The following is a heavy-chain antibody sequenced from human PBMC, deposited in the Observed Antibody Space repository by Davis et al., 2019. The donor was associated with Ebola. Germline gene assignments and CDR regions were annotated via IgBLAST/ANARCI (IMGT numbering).Heavy chain of an antibody. CDR2: IWYDGSNK. J-gene: IGHJ4*02. V-gene: IGHV3-30*19. CDR3: ARGGGESGAGTFDY. CDR1: GFTFSSYG. D-gene: IGHD1-26*01. Sequence: GESLKISCAASGFTFSSYGMHWVRQAPGKGLEWVAVIWYDGSNKYYADSVKGRFTISRDNSKNTLYLQMNSLRAEDTAVYYCARGGGESGAGTFDYWGQGTLVTVSS.